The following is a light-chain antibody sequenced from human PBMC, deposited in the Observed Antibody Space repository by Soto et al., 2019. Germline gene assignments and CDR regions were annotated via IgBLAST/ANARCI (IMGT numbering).Light chain of an antibody. CDR3: QQYGRSPHLFT. CDR1: QRVSNTY. Sequence: EIVLTQSPGTLSLSPGERATLSCRASQRVSNTYLAWYQQKPGQAPRLLIYGASSRATGIPDRFSGSGSGTDFTLTISRLEPEDFAVYYCQQYGRSPHLFTFGPGTKVEI. J-gene: IGKJ3*01. CDR2: GAS. V-gene: IGKV3-20*01.